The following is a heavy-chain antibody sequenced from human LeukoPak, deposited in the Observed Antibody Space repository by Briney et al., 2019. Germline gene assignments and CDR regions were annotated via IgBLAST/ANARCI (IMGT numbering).Heavy chain of an antibody. CDR3: ARDAVDTAMAYYYYMDV. CDR1: GYTFTGYY. V-gene: IGHV1-2*02. Sequence: ASVKVSCKASGYTFTGYYMHWVRQAPGQGLEWMGWINPNGGGTNYAQKFQGRVTMTRDTSISTAYMELSRLRSDDTAVYYCARDAVDTAMAYYYYMDVWGKGTTVTVSS. D-gene: IGHD5-18*01. J-gene: IGHJ6*03. CDR2: INPNGGGT.